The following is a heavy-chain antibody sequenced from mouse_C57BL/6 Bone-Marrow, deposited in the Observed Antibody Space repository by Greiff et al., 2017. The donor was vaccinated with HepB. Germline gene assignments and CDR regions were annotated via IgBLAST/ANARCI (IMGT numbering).Heavy chain of an antibody. CDR3: ARWGYYDYDRYFDV. CDR2: IYPRDGST. J-gene: IGHJ1*03. V-gene: IGHV1-85*01. CDR1: GYTFTSYD. D-gene: IGHD2-4*01. Sequence: VQLQQSGPELVKPGASVKLSCKASGYTFTSYDINWVKQRPGQGLEWIGWIYPRDGSTKYNEKFKGKATLTVDTSSSTAYMELHSLTSEDSAVYFCARWGYYDYDRYFDVWGTGTAVTVSS.